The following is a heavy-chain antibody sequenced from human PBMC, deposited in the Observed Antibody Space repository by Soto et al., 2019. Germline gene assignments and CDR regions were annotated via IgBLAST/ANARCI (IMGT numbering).Heavy chain of an antibody. CDR2: IKQDGSEK. Sequence: GGSLRLSCAAAGFTFSSYWMSWVRQAPGKGLEWVANIKQDGSEKYYVDSVKGRFTISRDNAKNSLYLQMNSLRAEDTAVYYCAKVSGKYYFDYWGQGTLVTVSS. CDR1: GFTFSSYW. J-gene: IGHJ4*02. V-gene: IGHV3-7*01. CDR3: AKVSGKYYFDY.